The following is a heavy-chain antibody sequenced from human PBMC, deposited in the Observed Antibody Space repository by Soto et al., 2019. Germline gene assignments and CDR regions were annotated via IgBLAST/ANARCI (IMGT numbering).Heavy chain of an antibody. V-gene: IGHV5-51*01. J-gene: IGHJ4*02. CDR2: IYPGDSET. CDR1: GYSFTNYW. CDR3: ARHRVGYCSGGNCYDFDY. D-gene: IGHD2-15*01. Sequence: GGSLRLSCKGSGYSFTNYWIGWVRQMPGKGLEWMGIIYPGDSETKYSPSFQGQVTISADKSTNTAYLQWSSLKASDAAMYYCARHRVGYCSGGNCYDFDYWGQGTLVTVSS.